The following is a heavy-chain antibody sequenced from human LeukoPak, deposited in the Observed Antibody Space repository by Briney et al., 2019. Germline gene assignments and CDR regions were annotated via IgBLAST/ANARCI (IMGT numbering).Heavy chain of an antibody. D-gene: IGHD2-15*01. V-gene: IGHV3-30*03. CDR2: ISYDGSNK. CDR1: GFTFSSYG. J-gene: IGHJ1*01. Sequence: GRSLRLSCAASGFTFSSYGMHWVRQAPGKGLEWVAVISYDGSNKYYADSVKGRFTISRDNSKNTLYLQMNSLRAEDTAVCYCARDSDVVAATQVEEYFQHWGQGTLVTVSS. CDR3: ARDSDVVAATQVEEYFQH.